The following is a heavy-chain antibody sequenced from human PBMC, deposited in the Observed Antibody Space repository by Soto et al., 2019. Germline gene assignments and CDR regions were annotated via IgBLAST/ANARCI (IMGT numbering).Heavy chain of an antibody. D-gene: IGHD3-10*01. CDR1: GDSVSSYSAA. V-gene: IGHV6-1*01. Sequence: SHPLSLTFAISGDSVSSYSAAWNWIRQSPSGGLEWLGRTYYRSRFFSDYAESVKSRIIINPDTSKNQFSLQLKSVTPEDTAVYYCVRDRYSSSGWFDPWGQGTPVTVSS. J-gene: IGHJ5*02. CDR3: VRDRYSSSGWFDP. CDR2: TYYRSRFFS.